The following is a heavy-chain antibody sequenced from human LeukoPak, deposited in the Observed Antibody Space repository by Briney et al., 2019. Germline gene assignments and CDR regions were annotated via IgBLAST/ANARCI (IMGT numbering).Heavy chain of an antibody. V-gene: IGHV4-59*08. D-gene: IGHD2-15*01. Sequence: SETLSLTCTVSGGSISSYYWSWIRQPPGKGLEWIGYIYYTGSARYNPSLESRVTISVDTSKNQFSLKLSSVTAADTAVYYCARHEVGYCSGGSCPYYFDYWGQGTLVTVSS. CDR3: ARHEVGYCSGGSCPYYFDY. J-gene: IGHJ4*02. CDR1: GGSISSYY. CDR2: IYYTGSA.